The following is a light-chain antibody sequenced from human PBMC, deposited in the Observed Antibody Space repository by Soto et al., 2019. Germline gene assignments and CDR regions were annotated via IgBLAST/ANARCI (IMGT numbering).Light chain of an antibody. CDR3: HQSHSAPGT. CDR1: QNIGVY. Sequence: DIQMTQSPSSLSASVGERVTITCRASQNIGVYLNWYRQTPGKAPKLLIYAASSLPSGVSSRFSCSGAATDFTRPISSLLPEDVATYYCHQSHSAPGTFGQGTKVDIK. CDR2: AAS. J-gene: IGKJ1*01. V-gene: IGKV1-39*01.